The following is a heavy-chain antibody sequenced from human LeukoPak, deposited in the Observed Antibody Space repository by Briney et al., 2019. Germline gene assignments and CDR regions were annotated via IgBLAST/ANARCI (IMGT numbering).Heavy chain of an antibody. Sequence: GGSLRLSCAASGFTFSSYAMSWVRQAPGKGLEWVSAISGSGGSTYYADSVKGRFTISRDNSKNTLYLQMNSLRAEDTAVYYCAKESAPVTLYSSGWYSWGQGTLVTVSS. V-gene: IGHV3-23*01. CDR3: AKESAPVTLYSSGWYS. J-gene: IGHJ4*02. CDR2: ISGSGGST. CDR1: GFTFSSYA. D-gene: IGHD6-19*01.